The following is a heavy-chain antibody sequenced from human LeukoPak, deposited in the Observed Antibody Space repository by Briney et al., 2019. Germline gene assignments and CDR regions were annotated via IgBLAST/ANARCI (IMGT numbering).Heavy chain of an antibody. V-gene: IGHV4-38-2*02. J-gene: IGHJ4*02. Sequence: SETLSLTCTVSGYSISSGYYWGWIRQPPGKGLEWIGSIYHSGSTYYNPSLKSRVTISVDTSKNQFSLKLSSVTAADTVVYYCAREGGYSNFDFDYWGQGTLVTVSS. CDR1: GYSISSGYY. D-gene: IGHD4-11*01. CDR2: IYHSGST. CDR3: AREGGYSNFDFDY.